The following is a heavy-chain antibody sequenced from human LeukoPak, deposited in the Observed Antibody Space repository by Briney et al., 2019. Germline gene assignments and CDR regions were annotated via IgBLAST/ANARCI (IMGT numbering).Heavy chain of an antibody. Sequence: GESLKISCKGSGYSFTSYWIGWVRQMPGKGLEWMGIIYPGDSDTRYSPSFQGQVTISADKSISTAYLQWSSLKASDTAMYYCARGGGTDLRFSEWLLPNDAFDIWGQGTMVIVSS. D-gene: IGHD3-3*01. CDR3: ARGGGTDLRFSEWLLPNDAFDI. CDR1: GYSFTSYW. CDR2: IYPGDSDT. J-gene: IGHJ3*02. V-gene: IGHV5-51*01.